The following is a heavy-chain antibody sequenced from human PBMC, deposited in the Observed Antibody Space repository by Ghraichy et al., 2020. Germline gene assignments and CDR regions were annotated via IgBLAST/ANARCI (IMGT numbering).Heavy chain of an antibody. Sequence: SETLSLTCTVSGGSISSYYWSWIRQPPGKGLEWIGYIYTSGSTNYNPSLKSRVTISVDTSKNQFSLKLSSVTAADTAVYYCARHRLWFGELLGYYFDYWGQGTLVTVSS. D-gene: IGHD3-10*01. CDR1: GGSISSYY. V-gene: IGHV4-4*09. J-gene: IGHJ4*02. CDR3: ARHRLWFGELLGYYFDY. CDR2: IYTSGST.